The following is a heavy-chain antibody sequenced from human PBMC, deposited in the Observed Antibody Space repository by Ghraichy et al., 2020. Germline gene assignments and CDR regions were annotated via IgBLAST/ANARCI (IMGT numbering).Heavy chain of an antibody. CDR3: AGSRSSSGYRRLDY. V-gene: IGHV1-8*01. D-gene: IGHD3-22*01. CDR2: MNPNSGNT. J-gene: IGHJ4*02. Sequence: GGSLRLSCKASGYTFTTYDINWVRQATGQGLEWMGWMNPNSGNTDYAQKFQGRVIMTRNTSISTAYMELSSLRSEDTAVYYCAGSRSSSGYRRLDYWGQGTLVTVSS. CDR1: GYTFTTYD.